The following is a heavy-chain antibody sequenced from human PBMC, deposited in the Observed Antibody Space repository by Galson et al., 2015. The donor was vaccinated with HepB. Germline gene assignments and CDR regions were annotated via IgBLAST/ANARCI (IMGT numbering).Heavy chain of an antibody. Sequence: SLRLSCAASGFTFPNYAMSWVRQAPGKGLEWVSVISGSGSSTYYVDSVKGRFTISRDDPKNTLYLQMNSLRAEDTAVYYCAKQSAGSCYSTTDYWGQGTLVTVSS. J-gene: IGHJ4*02. D-gene: IGHD2-15*01. CDR1: GFTFPNYA. V-gene: IGHV3-23*01. CDR3: AKQSAGSCYSTTDY. CDR2: ISGSGSST.